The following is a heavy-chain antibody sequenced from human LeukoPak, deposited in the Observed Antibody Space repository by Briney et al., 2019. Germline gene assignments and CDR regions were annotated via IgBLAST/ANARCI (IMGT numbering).Heavy chain of an antibody. V-gene: IGHV1-69*05. Sequence: SVKVSCKASGGTFSSYAISWVRQAPGQRLEWMGRIIPIFGTANYAQKFQGRVTITTDESTSTAYMELSSLRSEDTAVYYCARDPGGYNPYYFDYWGQGTLVTVSS. CDR3: ARDPGGYNPYYFDY. CDR2: IIPIFGTA. CDR1: GGTFSSYA. D-gene: IGHD5-24*01. J-gene: IGHJ4*02.